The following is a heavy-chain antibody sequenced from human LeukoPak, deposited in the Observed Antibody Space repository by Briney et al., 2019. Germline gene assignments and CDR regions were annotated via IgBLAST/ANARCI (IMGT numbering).Heavy chain of an antibody. CDR2: ISGDGSVT. J-gene: IGHJ4*01. Sequence: GGTLRLSCTASGFTLRNYWMHWVRQAPGKRLVCVSHISGDGSVTHYADFVQGRFTISRDNAKNILYLQINNLRSGDTAVYYCARYSSSSGGASYYLDYWSHGTLITVSS. D-gene: IGHD6-6*01. CDR3: ARYSSSSGGASYYLDY. CDR1: GFTLRNYW. V-gene: IGHV3-74*01.